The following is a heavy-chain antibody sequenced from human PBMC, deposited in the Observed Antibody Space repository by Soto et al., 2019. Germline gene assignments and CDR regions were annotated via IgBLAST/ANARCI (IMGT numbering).Heavy chain of an antibody. CDR2: ISEYNGNT. D-gene: IGHD2-15*01. J-gene: IGHJ5*02. CDR1: GYTFTSYG. CDR3: ARDQGYCSGGSCYSSWFDP. V-gene: IGHV1-18*01. Sequence: QVQLVQSGAEVKKPGASVKVSCKASGYTFTSYGISWVRQDPGQGLEWIGWISEYNGNTNYAQKLQGRVTMTTDTSTSTAYMERRSLRSDDTAVYYCARDQGYCSGGSCYSSWFDPWGQGTLVTVSS.